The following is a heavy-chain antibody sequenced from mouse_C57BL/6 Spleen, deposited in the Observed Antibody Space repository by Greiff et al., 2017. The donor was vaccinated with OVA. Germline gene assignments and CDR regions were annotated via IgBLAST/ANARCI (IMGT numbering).Heavy chain of an antibody. CDR2: IDPSDSYT. J-gene: IGHJ4*01. V-gene: IGHV1-69*01. CDR3: ARTDYGSSYYAMDY. Sequence: VQLQQSGAELMKPGASVKLSCKASGYTFTSYWMHWVKQRPGQGLEWIGEIDPSDSYTNYNQKFKGKSTLTVDKSSSTAYMQLSSLTSEDSAVYYCARTDYGSSYYAMDYWGQGTSVTVSS. D-gene: IGHD1-1*01. CDR1: GYTFTSYW.